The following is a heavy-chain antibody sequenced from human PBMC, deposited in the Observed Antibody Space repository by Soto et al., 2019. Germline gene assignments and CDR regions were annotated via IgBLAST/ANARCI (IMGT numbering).Heavy chain of an antibody. CDR1: GFTFSNYA. J-gene: IGHJ4*02. V-gene: IGHV3-23*01. D-gene: IGHD6-19*01. Sequence: EVQLLESGGGLVQPGGSLRLSCAASGFTFSNYAIAWVRQAPGKGLEWVSGISGSGGTTYYEDSVKGRFTISRDNSKDTLHLQMNSLRAEDTAVYYCAKTPRQWLVYFDYWGQGALVTVSS. CDR2: ISGSGGTT. CDR3: AKTPRQWLVYFDY.